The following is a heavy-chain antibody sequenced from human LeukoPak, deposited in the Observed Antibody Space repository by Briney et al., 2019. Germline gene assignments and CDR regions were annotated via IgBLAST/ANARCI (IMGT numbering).Heavy chain of an antibody. CDR2: IYTSGST. D-gene: IGHD7-27*01. J-gene: IGHJ6*03. Sequence: SETLSLTCTVSGGSISSGSYYWSWIRQPAGKGLEWIGRIYTSGSTNYNPSLKSRVTISVDTSKNQFSLKLSSVTAADTAVYYCARDLGPAYYYYMDVWGKGTTVTVSS. CDR1: GGSISSGSYY. V-gene: IGHV4-61*02. CDR3: ARDLGPAYYYYMDV.